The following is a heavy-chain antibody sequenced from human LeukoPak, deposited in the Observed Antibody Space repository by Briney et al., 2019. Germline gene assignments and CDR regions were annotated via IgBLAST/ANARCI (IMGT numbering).Heavy chain of an antibody. CDR2: INWNGGST. Sequence: GGSLRLSCAASGFTFDDYGMSWVRQAPGKGLEWVSGINWNGGSTGYADSVKGRSTISRDNAKNSLYLQMNSLRAEDTALYYCARVAYYDSSGYPFDYWSQGTLVTVSS. J-gene: IGHJ4*02. V-gene: IGHV3-20*04. CDR3: ARVAYYDSSGYPFDY. D-gene: IGHD3-22*01. CDR1: GFTFDDYG.